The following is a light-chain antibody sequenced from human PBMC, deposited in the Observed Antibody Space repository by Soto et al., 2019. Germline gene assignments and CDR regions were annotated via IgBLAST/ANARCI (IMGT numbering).Light chain of an antibody. CDR1: SSDVGGYNY. CDR3: SSYTNTTTLEV. V-gene: IGLV2-14*01. J-gene: IGLJ1*01. Sequence: QSALTQPASVSVSPGQSITISCAGTSSDVGGYNYVSWYQQHPGKAPELLLYEVSNRPSWVSDRFSGSKSANTASLTISGLQAEDEANYYCSSYTNTTTLEVFGPGTKVTVL. CDR2: EVS.